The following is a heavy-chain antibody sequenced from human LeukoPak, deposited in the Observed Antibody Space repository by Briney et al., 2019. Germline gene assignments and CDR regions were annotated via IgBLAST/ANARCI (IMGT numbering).Heavy chain of an antibody. CDR2: TYYRSKWYN. CDR3: ARENIAAAGNSFDY. Sequence: SQTLSLTCAISGDSVSSNSAAWNWIRQSPSRGLEWLGRTYYRSKWYNDYAVSVKSRITINPGTSKNQFSLQLSSVTAEDTAVYYCARENIAAAGNSFDYWGQGTLVTVSS. D-gene: IGHD6-13*01. V-gene: IGHV6-1*01. J-gene: IGHJ4*02. CDR1: GDSVSSNSAA.